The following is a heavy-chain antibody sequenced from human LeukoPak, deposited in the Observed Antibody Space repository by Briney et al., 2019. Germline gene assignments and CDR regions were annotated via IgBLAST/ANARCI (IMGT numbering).Heavy chain of an antibody. Sequence: GGSLRLSRTASGFTLRSYAMSCVREAPGKGRECGSDISGSGGSTYVDSVKGRFTISRENFKNTLHLQMNSLRVEDTAVYYCVKRLGMDVWGQGTTVTVSS. CDR2: ISGSGGST. J-gene: IGHJ6*02. V-gene: IGHV3-23*01. CDR3: VKRLGMDV. CDR1: GFTLRSYA.